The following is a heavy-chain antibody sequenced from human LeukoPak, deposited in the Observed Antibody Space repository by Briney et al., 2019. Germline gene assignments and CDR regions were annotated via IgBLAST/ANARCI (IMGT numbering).Heavy chain of an antibody. CDR3: ALLSSGYPYYFDS. CDR1: GGSFSGYY. V-gene: IGHV4-59*01. Sequence: SETLSLTCAVYGGSFSGYYWSWIRQPPGKGLEWIGYIYYSGSTNYNPSLKSRVTISVDTSKNQFSLKLSSVTAADTAIYYCALLSSGYPYYFDSWGQGTLVTVSS. CDR2: IYYSGST. J-gene: IGHJ4*02. D-gene: IGHD3-22*01.